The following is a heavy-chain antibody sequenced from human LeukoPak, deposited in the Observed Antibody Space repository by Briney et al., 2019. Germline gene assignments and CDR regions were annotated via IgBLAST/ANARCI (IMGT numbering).Heavy chain of an antibody. CDR2: MNPNSGDT. V-gene: IGHV1-8*01. CDR1: GYTFTSYD. J-gene: IGHJ4*02. CDR3: ARTPRNGYIEGY. D-gene: IGHD5-24*01. Sequence: ASVKASCKASGYTFTSYDINWVRQATGQGLEWMGWMNPNSGDTGYAQNFQGRVTMTRDTSISTAYMELSSLRSEDTAVDYCARTPRNGYIEGYWGQGTLVTVSS.